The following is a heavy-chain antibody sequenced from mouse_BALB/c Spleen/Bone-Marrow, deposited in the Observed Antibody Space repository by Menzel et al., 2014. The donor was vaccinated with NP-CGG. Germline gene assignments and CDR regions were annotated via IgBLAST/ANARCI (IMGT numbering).Heavy chain of an antibody. CDR2: INPDSNTI. CDR1: GFAFSSFW. J-gene: IGHJ3*01. Sequence: EVKVEESGGGLVQPGGSLKLSCAASGFAFSSFWMSWVRQAPGKGLEWIGEINPDSNTINYTPSLKDKFIISRDNAKNTLYLQMSKVRSEDTALYYCARMGHYGWLAYWGQGTLVTVSA. CDR3: ARMGHYGWLAY. D-gene: IGHD1-1*01. V-gene: IGHV4-1*02.